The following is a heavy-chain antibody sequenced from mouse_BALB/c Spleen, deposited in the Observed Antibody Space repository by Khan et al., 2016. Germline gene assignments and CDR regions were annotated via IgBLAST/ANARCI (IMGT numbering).Heavy chain of an antibody. CDR1: GFNIKDTY. Sequence: VQLMQSGAELEKPGASVKFSCTASGFNIKDTYMHWVKQRPEQGLEWIGRIDPANGNTTYDPKFQGKATITADTSSNTAYLQISSLTSEDTAVYFCATSLFDDDGGFGYWGRGTLVTVSA. CDR2: IDPANGNT. J-gene: IGHJ3*01. V-gene: IGHV14-3*02. CDR3: ATSLFDDDGGFGY. D-gene: IGHD2-4*01.